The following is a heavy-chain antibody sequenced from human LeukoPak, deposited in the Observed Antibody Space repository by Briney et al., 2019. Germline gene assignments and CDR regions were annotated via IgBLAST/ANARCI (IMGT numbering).Heavy chain of an antibody. Sequence: SETLSLTCTVSGGSISSYYWSWIRQPAGEGLEWIGRLYTSGSTKYNPSLKSRVTMSVDTSKNQFSLKLSSVTAADTAVYYCARDVPTTVDGTWYYFDYWGQGTLVTVSS. D-gene: IGHD6-13*01. CDR2: LYTSGST. CDR1: GGSISSYY. V-gene: IGHV4-4*07. CDR3: ARDVPTTVDGTWYYFDY. J-gene: IGHJ4*02.